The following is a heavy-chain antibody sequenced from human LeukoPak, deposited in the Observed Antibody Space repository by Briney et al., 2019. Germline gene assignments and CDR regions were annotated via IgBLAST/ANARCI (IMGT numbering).Heavy chain of an antibody. CDR1: GFTFSSYG. CDR2: ISSNGGST. CDR3: VKDLEMATITGFDY. Sequence: GGSLRLACSASGFTFSSYGMHWVRQAPGKGLEYVSAISSNGGSTYYADSVKGRFTISRDNSKNTLYLQMSSLRAEDTAVYYCVKDLEMATITGFDYWGQGTLVTVSS. V-gene: IGHV3-64D*06. D-gene: IGHD5-24*01. J-gene: IGHJ4*02.